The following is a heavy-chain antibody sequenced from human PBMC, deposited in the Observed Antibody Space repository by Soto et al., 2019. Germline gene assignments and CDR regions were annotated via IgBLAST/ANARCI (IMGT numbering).Heavy chain of an antibody. CDR1: GFTFSSYA. V-gene: IGHV3-23*01. CDR2: ISGSGGST. CDR3: ANDFWSGYAIPPLDY. J-gene: IGHJ4*02. Sequence: GGSLRLSCAASGFTFSSYAMSWVRQAPGKGLEWVSAISGSGGSTYYADSVKGRFTISRDNSKNTLYLQMNSLRAEDTAVYYCANDFWSGYAIPPLDYWGQGTLVTVSS. D-gene: IGHD3-3*01.